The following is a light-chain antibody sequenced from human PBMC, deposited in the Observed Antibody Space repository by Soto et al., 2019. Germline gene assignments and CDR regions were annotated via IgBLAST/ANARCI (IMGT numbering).Light chain of an antibody. CDR1: QSVSSSY. J-gene: IGKJ1*01. CDR2: GAS. Sequence: EMVLTQSPGTLSLPPGEIATLSCRASQSVSSSYLAWYQQKPGQAPRLLIYGASSRATGIPDRFSGSGSGTEITLTISRREPDDFVVYYCQQYGRSPWTFGQGTRVEVK. V-gene: IGKV3-20*01. CDR3: QQYGRSPWT.